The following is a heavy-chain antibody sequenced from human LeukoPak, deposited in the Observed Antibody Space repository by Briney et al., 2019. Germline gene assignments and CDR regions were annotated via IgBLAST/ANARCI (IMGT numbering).Heavy chain of an antibody. J-gene: IGHJ4*02. Sequence: TSETLSLTCTVSGGSISIYYWSWIRQPPGKGLEWIGYIYDSGSTNYNPSFKSRVTISVDTSKNQFSLKLSSVTAADTAVYYCASSYYYGSGSYYNALGYWGQGTLVTVSS. D-gene: IGHD3-10*01. CDR1: GGSISIYY. V-gene: IGHV4-59*12. CDR3: ASSYYYGSGSYYNALGY. CDR2: IYDSGST.